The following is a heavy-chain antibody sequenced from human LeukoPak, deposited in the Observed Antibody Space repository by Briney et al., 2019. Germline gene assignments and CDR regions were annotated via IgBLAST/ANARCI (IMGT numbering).Heavy chain of an antibody. Sequence: GESLKTSCEASGYRFTNYWISWVRQMPGKGLEWMGIIYPGDSETKYSPSFQGQVTISADKSISTAYLQWSSLKASDTAMYYCASKRQTGDFDYWGQGTLVTVSS. J-gene: IGHJ4*02. CDR2: IYPGDSET. CDR3: ASKRQTGDFDY. V-gene: IGHV5-51*01. CDR1: GYRFTNYW. D-gene: IGHD7-27*01.